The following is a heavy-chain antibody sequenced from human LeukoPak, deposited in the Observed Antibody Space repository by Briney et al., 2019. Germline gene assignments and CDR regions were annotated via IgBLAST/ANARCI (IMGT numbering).Heavy chain of an antibody. V-gene: IGHV1-3*01. Sequence: ASVKVSCKASGYTFTSYAMHWVRQAPGQRLEWMGWINAGNGNTKYSQKFQGRVTMTRDTSISTAYMELSRLRSDDTAVYYCARDNVIRWGQGTLVTVSS. CDR3: ARDNVIR. D-gene: IGHD3-16*02. J-gene: IGHJ4*02. CDR2: INAGNGNT. CDR1: GYTFTSYA.